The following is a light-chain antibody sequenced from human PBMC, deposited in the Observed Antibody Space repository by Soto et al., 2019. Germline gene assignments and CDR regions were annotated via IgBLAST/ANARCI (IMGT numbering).Light chain of an antibody. CDR3: QRYGSSGT. CDR1: QTVSSIY. V-gene: IGKV3-20*01. J-gene: IGKJ4*01. Sequence: EILLTQSPGTLSLSPGERATLSCRASQTVSSIYLAWYQQKPGQAPRLLIYGASSRATGIPDRFSGSGSGTDFTLTISRLEPEDFAVYYCQRYGSSGTFGGGTKVDIK. CDR2: GAS.